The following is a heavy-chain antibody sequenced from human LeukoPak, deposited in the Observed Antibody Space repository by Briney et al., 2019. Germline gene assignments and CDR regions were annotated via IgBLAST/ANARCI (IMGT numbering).Heavy chain of an antibody. CDR1: GFTFSDYY. D-gene: IGHD2-2*01. CDR3: ANTEYQRLGTDY. Sequence: GGSLRLSCAASGFTFSDYYMSWLRQAPGKGLEWVSYISSDSSTIYYADSVKGRFTISRDNAKKSLYLQMNSLRTEDTAVSYCANTEYQRLGTDYWGQGTLVTVSS. CDR2: ISSDSSTI. V-gene: IGHV3-11*04. J-gene: IGHJ4*02.